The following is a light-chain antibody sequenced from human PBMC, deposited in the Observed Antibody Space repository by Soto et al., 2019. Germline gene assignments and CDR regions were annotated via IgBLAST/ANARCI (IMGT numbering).Light chain of an antibody. J-gene: IGLJ1*01. CDR2: SNN. Sequence: QSVLTQPPSASGTPGQRVTISCSGSSSNIGSNTVNWYQQLPGTAPKLLIYSNNQRPSGVPDRFSGSKSGTSASLAISGLQSEDEADYYCSSYTSSSTSFGTGTKLTVL. CDR1: SSNIGSNT. CDR3: SSYTSSSTS. V-gene: IGLV1-44*01.